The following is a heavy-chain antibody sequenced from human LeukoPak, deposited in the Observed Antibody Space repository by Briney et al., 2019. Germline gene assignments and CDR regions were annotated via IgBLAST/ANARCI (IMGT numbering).Heavy chain of an antibody. CDR3: ARELRDFDWLNWFDP. V-gene: IGHV4-39*02. J-gene: IGHJ5*02. D-gene: IGHD3-9*01. CDR2: IYYSGST. CDR1: GGSISSSSYY. Sequence: TSETLSLTCTVSGGSISSSSYYWGWIRQPPGKGLEWIGSIYYSGSTYYNPSLKSRVTISVDTSKNQFSLKLSSVTAADTAVYYCARELRDFDWLNWFDPWGQGTLVTVSS.